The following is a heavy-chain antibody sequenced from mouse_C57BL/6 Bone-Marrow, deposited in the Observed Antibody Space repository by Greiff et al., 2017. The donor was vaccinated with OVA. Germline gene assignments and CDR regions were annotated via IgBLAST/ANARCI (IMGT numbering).Heavy chain of an antibody. CDR3: TRSYSNYGDFDY. J-gene: IGHJ2*01. CDR1: GYTFTDYE. CDR2: IDPETGGT. D-gene: IGHD2-5*01. Sequence: VQVVESGAELVRPGASVTLSCKASGYTFTDYEMHWVKQTPVHGLEWIGAIDPETGGTAYNQKFKGKAILTADKSSSTAYMELSSLTSEDSAVYYGTRSYSNYGDFDYWGQGTTLTVSA. V-gene: IGHV1-15*01.